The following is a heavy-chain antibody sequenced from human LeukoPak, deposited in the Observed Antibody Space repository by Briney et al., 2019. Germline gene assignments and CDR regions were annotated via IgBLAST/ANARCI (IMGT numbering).Heavy chain of an antibody. CDR1: GSLFSNYE. CDR3: ARSPYIGWGSYHFDY. CDR2: ISSSGSTI. Sequence: RSGGSLRLSCAASGSLFSNYEINWVRQAPGKGLEWLSYISSSGSTIYYADSVRGRFTIFRDNAKNSLYLQMNSLRAEDTAVYYCARSPYIGWGSYHFDYWGQGTLVTVSS. V-gene: IGHV3-48*03. J-gene: IGHJ4*02. D-gene: IGHD1-26*01.